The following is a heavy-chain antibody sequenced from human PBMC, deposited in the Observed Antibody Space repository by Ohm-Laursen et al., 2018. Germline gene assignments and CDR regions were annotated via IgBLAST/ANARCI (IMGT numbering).Heavy chain of an antibody. CDR1: GYTLTELS. V-gene: IGHV1-24*01. Sequence: ASVKVSCKVSGYTLTELSMHWVRQAPGKGLEWMGGFDPEDGETIYAQKFQGRVTMTEDTSTDTAYMELSSLRSEDTAVYYCATDTATGDFWSGGYYGMDVWGQGTTVTVSS. CDR2: FDPEDGET. J-gene: IGHJ6*02. CDR3: ATDTATGDFWSGGYYGMDV. D-gene: IGHD3-3*01.